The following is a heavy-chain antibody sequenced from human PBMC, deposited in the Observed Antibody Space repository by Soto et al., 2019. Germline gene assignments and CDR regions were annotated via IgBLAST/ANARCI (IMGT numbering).Heavy chain of an antibody. V-gene: IGHV3-7*03. D-gene: IGHD1-26*01. Sequence: GGSLRLSCAASGFTFSSYWMSWVRQAPGKGLEWVANIKQDGGEKYYVDSVKGRFTISRDNAKNSLYLQMNSLRAEDTAVYYCGRTKANKWFDPWGQGTLVTVSS. J-gene: IGHJ5*02. CDR2: IKQDGGEK. CDR3: GRTKANKWFDP. CDR1: GFTFSSYW.